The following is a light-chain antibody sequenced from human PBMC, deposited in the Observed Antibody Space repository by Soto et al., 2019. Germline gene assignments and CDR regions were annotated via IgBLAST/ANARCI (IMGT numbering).Light chain of an antibody. J-gene: IGLJ2*01. CDR1: ISNIGARYS. CDR3: QSYDSSIPCLI. Sequence: QSVLTQPPSVTGAPGQRVTISCTGHISNIGARYSVHWYQQFPGRAPILLIYNNGSRPSGVPDRFSGSKSGTSASLAITGLQDEDEATYFCQSYDSSIPCLIFGGGTKLTVL. V-gene: IGLV1-40*01. CDR2: NNG.